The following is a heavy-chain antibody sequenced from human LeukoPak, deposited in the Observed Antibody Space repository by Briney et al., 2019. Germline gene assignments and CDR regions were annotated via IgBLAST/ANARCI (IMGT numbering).Heavy chain of an antibody. V-gene: IGHV1-2*02. J-gene: IGHJ4*02. CDR3: ARDQATVATPWWDH. CDR1: GYTFTGYY. D-gene: IGHD4-23*01. CDR2: TNGNSGGT. Sequence: ASVKVSCKASGYTFTGYYVHWVRQAPGQGLEWMGWTNGNSGGTNYAQKFQGRVTMTRDTSISTAYMELSRLRSDDTAIYFCARDQATVATPWWDHWGQGTLVTVSS.